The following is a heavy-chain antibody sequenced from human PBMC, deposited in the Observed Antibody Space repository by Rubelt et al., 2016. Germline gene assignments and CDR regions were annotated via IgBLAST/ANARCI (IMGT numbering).Heavy chain of an antibody. CDR1: GFTFSNCA. J-gene: IGHJ6*02. CDR2: LSGSGGST. Sequence: DVQLLESGGGLVQPGGSLRLSCAASGFTFSNCAMHWVRQAPGKGLEWVSDLSGSGGSTYYADSVKGRFNISRDNTKNTMYLQMNSLRGEDTTVNYCAKGTDSRPRYGVDVWGQGTTVTVSS. CDR3: AKGTDSRPRYGVDV. D-gene: IGHD2-15*01. V-gene: IGHV3-23*01.